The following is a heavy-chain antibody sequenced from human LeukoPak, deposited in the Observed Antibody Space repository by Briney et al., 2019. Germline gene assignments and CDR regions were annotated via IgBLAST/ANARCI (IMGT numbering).Heavy chain of an antibody. J-gene: IGHJ4*02. CDR2: IYHSGST. Sequence: SETLSLTCAVSGYSISSGYYWGWIRQPPGKGLEWIGSIYHSGSTHYNPSLKSRVTISVDTSKNQFSLKLNSVTAADTAVYYCARNGINNYFDYWGQGTLVTVSS. CDR3: ARNGINNYFDY. CDR1: GYSISSGYY. V-gene: IGHV4-38-2*01. D-gene: IGHD2-8*01.